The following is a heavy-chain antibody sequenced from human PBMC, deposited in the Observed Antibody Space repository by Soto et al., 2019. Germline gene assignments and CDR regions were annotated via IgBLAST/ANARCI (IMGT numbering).Heavy chain of an antibody. D-gene: IGHD6-13*01. J-gene: IGHJ4*02. V-gene: IGHV4-34*01. CDR2: INHSGST. CDR3: ARLTAAGKVDY. Sequence: PSETLSLTCAVYGGSFSGYYWSRIRQPPGKGLEWIGEINHSGSTNYNPSLKSRVTISVDTSKNQFSLKLSSVTAADTAVYYCARLTAAGKVDYWGQGTLVTVSS. CDR1: GGSFSGYY.